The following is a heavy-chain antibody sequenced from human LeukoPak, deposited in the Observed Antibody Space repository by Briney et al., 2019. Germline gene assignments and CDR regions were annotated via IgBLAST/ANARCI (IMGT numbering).Heavy chain of an antibody. CDR3: ARQVEHGPIGY. V-gene: IGHV4-34*01. CDR1: GGSFSGYY. CDR2: INHSGST. D-gene: IGHD1/OR15-1a*01. Sequence: SETLSLTCAVYGGSFSGYYWSWIRQPPGKGLEWIGEINHSGSTNYNPSLKSRVTISVDTSKNQFSLKLSSVTAADTAVYYCARQVEHGPIGYWGQGTLVTVSS. J-gene: IGHJ4*02.